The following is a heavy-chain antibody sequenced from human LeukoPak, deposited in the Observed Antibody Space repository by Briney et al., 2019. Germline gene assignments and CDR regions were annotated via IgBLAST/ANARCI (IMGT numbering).Heavy chain of an antibody. CDR1: GGSISSSSYY. J-gene: IGHJ5*02. CDR2: IYYSGST. Sequence: PSETLSLTCTVSGGSISSSSYYWGWIRPPPGKGREWIGSIYYSGSTYYNPSLKSRVTISVDTSKNQFSLKLSSVTAADTAVYYCARDFGSSGVNWFDPWGQGTLVTVSS. D-gene: IGHD3-22*01. CDR3: ARDFGSSGVNWFDP. V-gene: IGHV4-39*07.